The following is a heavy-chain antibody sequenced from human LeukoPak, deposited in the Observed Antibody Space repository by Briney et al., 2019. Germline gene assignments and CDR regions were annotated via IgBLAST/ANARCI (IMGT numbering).Heavy chain of an antibody. CDR3: ARDLRRITIFAVRQYNWFDP. CDR2: IIPILGIA. D-gene: IGHD3-3*01. V-gene: IGHV1-69*04. Sequence: ASVKVSCKASGGTFSSYTISWVRQAPGQGLEWMGRIIPILGIANYAQKFQGRVTITADKSTSTAYMELSSLRSEDTAVYYCARDLRRITIFAVRQYNWFDPWGQGTLVTVSS. J-gene: IGHJ5*02. CDR1: GGTFSSYT.